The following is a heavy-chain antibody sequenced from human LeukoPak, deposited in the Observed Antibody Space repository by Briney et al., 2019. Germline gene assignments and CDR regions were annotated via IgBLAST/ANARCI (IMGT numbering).Heavy chain of an antibody. CDR1: GFSLSTSGVG. D-gene: IGHD4-17*01. V-gene: IGHV2-5*01. J-gene: IGHJ4*02. Sequence: SGPTLVKPTQTLTLTCTFSGFSLSTSGVGVGWIRQPPGKALEWLALIYWNDDKRYSPSLKSRLTITKDTPKNQVVLTMTNMDPVDTATYYCAHSKGATVTLDYWGQGTLVTVSS. CDR3: AHSKGATVTLDY. CDR2: IYWNDDK.